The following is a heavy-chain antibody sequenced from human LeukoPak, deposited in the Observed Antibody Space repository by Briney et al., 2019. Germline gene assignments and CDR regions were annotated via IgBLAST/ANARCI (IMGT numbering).Heavy chain of an antibody. D-gene: IGHD6-13*01. Sequence: GASVKVSCKASGYTFTGYYIHWVRQAPGQELEWMGWVNPNSGGRNYAQKFQGRVTMTRDTTISTAYMELSSLRSDDTAVYYCARSQWGIASAGLDYWGQGTLVSVSS. CDR2: VNPNSGGR. J-gene: IGHJ4*02. CDR3: ARSQWGIASAGLDY. CDR1: GYTFTGYY. V-gene: IGHV1-2*02.